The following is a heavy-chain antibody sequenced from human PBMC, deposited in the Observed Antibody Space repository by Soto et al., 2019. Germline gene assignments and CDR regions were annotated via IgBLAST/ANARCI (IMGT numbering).Heavy chain of an antibody. CDR3: AHSVVAGLGYYVDY. D-gene: IGHD6-19*01. CDR2: IYCDDDK. J-gene: IGHJ4*02. V-gene: IGHV2-5*02. CDR1: GFSLSSSRVA. Sequence: QITLKESGPTLVKPTQTLTLTCTFSGFSLSSSRVAVGWIRQPPGQALEWLALIYCDDDKRYSPFLKSRLTITKDTSKNQVVLTMTNMDPVDTATYYCAHSVVAGLGYYVDYCGQGTLVTVSS.